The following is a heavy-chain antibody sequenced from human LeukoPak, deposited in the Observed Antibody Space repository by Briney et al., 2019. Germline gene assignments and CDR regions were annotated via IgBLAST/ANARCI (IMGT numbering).Heavy chain of an antibody. J-gene: IGHJ5*02. D-gene: IGHD3-10*01. CDR1: GYSFTSYW. CDR2: IYPGDSDT. V-gene: IGHV5-51*01. CDR3: ARLHYYGSGSYYNGGNWFDP. Sequence: GESLQISCKGSGYSFTSYWIGWVRQMPGKGLEWMGIIYPGDSDTRYSPSFQGQVTISADKSISTAYLQWSSLKASDTAMYYCARLHYYGSGSYYNGGNWFDPWGQGTLVTVSS.